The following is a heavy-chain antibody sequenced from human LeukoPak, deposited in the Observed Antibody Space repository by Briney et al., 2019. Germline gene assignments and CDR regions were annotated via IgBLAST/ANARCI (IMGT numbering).Heavy chain of an antibody. Sequence: GGSLRLSCAASGFTFSSYWMHWVRQAPGKGLVWVSRINTGGSTTDYADSVKGRFTISRDNSKNTLYLQLNSLGAEDTAVYYCAAQPCSVGRCYLDYWGQGTLVTVSS. J-gene: IGHJ4*02. D-gene: IGHD2-15*01. CDR1: GFTFSSYW. CDR3: AAQPCSVGRCYLDY. CDR2: INTGGSTT. V-gene: IGHV3-74*01.